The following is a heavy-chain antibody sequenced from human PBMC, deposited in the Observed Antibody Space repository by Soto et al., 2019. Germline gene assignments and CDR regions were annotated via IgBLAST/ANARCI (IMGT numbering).Heavy chain of an antibody. CDR2: IYPGDSDT. CDR3: ARHGSGYDLGYGMDV. D-gene: IGHD5-12*01. J-gene: IGHJ6*02. CDR1: GYSFTSYW. V-gene: IGHV5-51*01. Sequence: PGESLKISCKGSGYSFTSYWIGWVRQMPGKGLEWMGIIYPGDSDTRYSPSFQGQVTISADKSISTAYLQWSSLKASDTAMYYCARHGSGYDLGYGMDVWGQGTTVTVSS.